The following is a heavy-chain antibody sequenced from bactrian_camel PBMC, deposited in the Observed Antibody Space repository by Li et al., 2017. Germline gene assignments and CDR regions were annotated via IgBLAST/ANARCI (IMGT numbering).Heavy chain of an antibody. Sequence: HVQLVESGGGSVQAGGSLKLSCVVRDNIRSTYCMGWFRQAPGKKREGVAVVYQGSGSTYYADSVKGRFTISQGNAKNAMFLQMNDLKPTDTGTYLCAFAPGVTLWRGFLDADVHKFWGRGTQVTVS. CDR1: DNIRSTYC. D-gene: IGHD4*01. J-gene: IGHJ4*01. CDR3: AFAPGVTLWRGFLDADVHKF. CDR2: VYQGSGST. V-gene: IGHV3S1*01.